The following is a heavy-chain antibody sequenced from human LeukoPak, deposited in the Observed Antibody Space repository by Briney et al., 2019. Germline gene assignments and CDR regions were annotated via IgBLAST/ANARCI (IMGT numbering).Heavy chain of an antibody. Sequence: KPSETLSLTCAVYGGSFSGYYWSWIRQPPGKGLEWIGEINHSGSTNYNPSLKSRVTISVDTSKNQFSLKLSSVTAADTAVYYCARVCWKGGATMLDYWGQGTLVTVSS. CDR1: GGSFSGYY. CDR2: INHSGST. D-gene: IGHD1-26*01. J-gene: IGHJ4*02. CDR3: ARVCWKGGATMLDY. V-gene: IGHV4-34*01.